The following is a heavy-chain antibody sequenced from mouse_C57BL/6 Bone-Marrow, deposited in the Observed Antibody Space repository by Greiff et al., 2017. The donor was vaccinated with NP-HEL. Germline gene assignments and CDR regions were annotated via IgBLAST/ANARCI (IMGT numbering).Heavy chain of an antibody. CDR1: GYTFTDYY. Sequence: LVESGPELVKPGASVKISCKASGYTFTDYYINWVKQRPGQGLEWIGWIYPGSGNTKYNEKFKGKATLTVDTSSSTAYMQLSSLTSEDSAVYFCARLNYGNYVGWFAYWGQGTLVTVSA. CDR3: ARLNYGNYVGWFAY. D-gene: IGHD2-1*01. J-gene: IGHJ3*01. CDR2: IYPGSGNT. V-gene: IGHV1-84*01.